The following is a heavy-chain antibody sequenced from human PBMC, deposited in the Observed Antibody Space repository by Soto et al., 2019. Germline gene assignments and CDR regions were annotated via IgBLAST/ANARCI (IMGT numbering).Heavy chain of an antibody. CDR3: AKEGGLSGSYYISSAYYFDY. J-gene: IGHJ4*02. V-gene: IGHV3-30*18. D-gene: IGHD1-26*01. Sequence: QVQLVESGGGVVQPGRSLRLSCVASGFTFSSYGMHWVRQAPGKGLEWVAIISYDGSNTYYADSVKGRFTISRDNSTNTLYLQMTSVRAEDTSVYYCAKEGGLSGSYYISSAYYFDYWGQGTLVTVSS. CDR2: ISYDGSNT. CDR1: GFTFSSYG.